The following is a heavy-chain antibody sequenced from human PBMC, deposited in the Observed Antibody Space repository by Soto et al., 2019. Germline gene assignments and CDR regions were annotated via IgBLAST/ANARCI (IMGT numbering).Heavy chain of an antibody. CDR3: ARGNSNYYYGMDV. J-gene: IGHJ6*02. D-gene: IGHD4-4*01. Sequence: ASVKVSCKASGYTFTGYYMHWVRQAPGQGLEWMGWINPNSGGTNYAQKFQGWVTMTRDTSISTAYMELSRLRSDDTAVYYCARGNSNYYYGMDVWGQGTTVTVPS. CDR1: GYTFTGYY. V-gene: IGHV1-2*04. CDR2: INPNSGGT.